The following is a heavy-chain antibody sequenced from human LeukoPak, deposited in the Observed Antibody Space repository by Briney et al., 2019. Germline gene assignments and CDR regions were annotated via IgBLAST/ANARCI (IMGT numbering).Heavy chain of an antibody. CDR3: ARDPFSSGSQTFDY. Sequence: GGSLRLSCAASGFTFSSYAMSWVRQAPGKGLEWVSAISGSGGSTYYADSVKGRFTISRDNSKNTLYLQMNSLRAEDTAVYYCARDPFSSGSQTFDYWGQGTLVTVSS. D-gene: IGHD3-10*01. J-gene: IGHJ4*02. CDR2: ISGSGGST. V-gene: IGHV3-23*01. CDR1: GFTFSSYA.